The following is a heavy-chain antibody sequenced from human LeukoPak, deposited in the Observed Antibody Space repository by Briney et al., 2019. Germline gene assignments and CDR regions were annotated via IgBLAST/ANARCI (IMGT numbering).Heavy chain of an antibody. J-gene: IGHJ6*02. CDR2: IYYSGST. CDR1: GGSISSYY. Sequence: TSETLSLTCTVSGGSISSYYWSWIRQPPGKGLEWIGYIYYSGSTNYNPSLKSRVTISVDTSKNQFSLKLSSVTAADTAVYYCARVDRSAASFYYYYYGMDVWGQGTTVTVSS. D-gene: IGHD6-13*01. CDR3: ARVDRSAASFYYYYYGMDV. V-gene: IGHV4-59*08.